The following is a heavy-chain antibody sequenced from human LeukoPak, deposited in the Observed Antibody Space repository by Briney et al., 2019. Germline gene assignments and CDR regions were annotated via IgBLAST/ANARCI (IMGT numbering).Heavy chain of an antibody. CDR1: GGSIRSYY. V-gene: IGHV4-59*01. Sequence: SEALSLTCTASGGSIRSYYWSWIRQPPGKGLEWIGYIYYSGSTNYNPSLKSRVTISVDTSENQFSLKLSSVTAADTAVYYCARGYCSGGSCYRVDYWGQGTLVTVSS. J-gene: IGHJ4*02. CDR3: ARGYCSGGSCYRVDY. D-gene: IGHD2-15*01. CDR2: IYYSGST.